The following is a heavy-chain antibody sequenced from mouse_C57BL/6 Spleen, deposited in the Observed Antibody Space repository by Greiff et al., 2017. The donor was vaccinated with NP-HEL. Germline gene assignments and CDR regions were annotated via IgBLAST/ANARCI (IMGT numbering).Heavy chain of an antibody. CDR2: ISYDGSN. CDR1: GYSITSGYY. D-gene: IGHD2-1*01. CDR3: ARGNYDYFDY. Sequence: DVKLVESGPGLVKPSQSLSLTCSVTGYSITSGYYWNWIRQFPGNKLEWRGYISYDGSNNYNPSLKNRISITRDTSKNQFFLKLNSVTTEDTATYYCARGNYDYFDYWGQGTTLTVSS. V-gene: IGHV3-6*01. J-gene: IGHJ2*01.